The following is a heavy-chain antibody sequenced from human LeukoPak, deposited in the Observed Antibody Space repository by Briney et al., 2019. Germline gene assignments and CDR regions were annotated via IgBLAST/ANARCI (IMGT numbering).Heavy chain of an antibody. Sequence: PGGSLRLSCAASGFTFNIYAMNWVRQASGKGLEWVSTISGSGSSTYYADSVEGRFTISRDNSKNTLYLQMNSLRAEDTAVYFCAKDQHGYDKPIDYWGQGTLVTVSS. D-gene: IGHD5-12*01. CDR3: AKDQHGYDKPIDY. CDR2: ISGSGSST. CDR1: GFTFNIYA. V-gene: IGHV3-23*01. J-gene: IGHJ4*02.